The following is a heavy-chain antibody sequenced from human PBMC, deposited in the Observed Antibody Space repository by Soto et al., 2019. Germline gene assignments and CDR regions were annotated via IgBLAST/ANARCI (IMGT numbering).Heavy chain of an antibody. J-gene: IGHJ6*02. CDR3: ARVRRSSLGKDV. Sequence: SETLSLTCTVSGGSISSYYWSWIRQPPGKGLEWIGYIYYSGSTNYNPSLKSRVTISVDTSKNQFSLKLSSVTAADTAVYYCARVRRSSLGKDVWGQGXTVTVYS. CDR1: GGSISSYY. CDR2: IYYSGST. D-gene: IGHD6-13*01. V-gene: IGHV4-59*01.